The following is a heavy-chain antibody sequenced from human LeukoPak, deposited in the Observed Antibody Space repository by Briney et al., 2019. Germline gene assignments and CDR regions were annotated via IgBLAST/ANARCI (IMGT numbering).Heavy chain of an antibody. D-gene: IGHD2-2*02. CDR1: GFTFSSYG. Sequence: GGSLRLSCAASGFTFSSYGMHWVRQAPGKGLVWVSRINSDGSSTSYADSVKGRFTISRDNAKNTLYLQMNSLRAEDTAVYYCASANRSILLDYWGQGTLVTVSS. J-gene: IGHJ4*02. CDR2: INSDGSST. V-gene: IGHV3-74*01. CDR3: ASANRSILLDY.